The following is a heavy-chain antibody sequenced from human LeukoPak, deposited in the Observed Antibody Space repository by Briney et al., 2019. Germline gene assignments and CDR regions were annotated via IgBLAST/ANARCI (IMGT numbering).Heavy chain of an antibody. CDR1: GGSFSGYY. CDR3: ARGRSPYDSSGYYYPEYFQH. Sequence: PSETLSLTCAVYGGSFSGYYWSWIRQPPGKGLEWIGETNHSGSTNYNPSLKSRVTISVDTSKNQFSLKLSSVTAADTAVYYCARGRSPYDSSGYYYPEYFQHWGQGTLVTVSS. V-gene: IGHV4-34*01. J-gene: IGHJ1*01. D-gene: IGHD3-22*01. CDR2: TNHSGST.